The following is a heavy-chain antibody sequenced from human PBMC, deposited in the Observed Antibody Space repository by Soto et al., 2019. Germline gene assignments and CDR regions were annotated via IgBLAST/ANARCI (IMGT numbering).Heavy chain of an antibody. V-gene: IGHV1-3*01. CDR1: GYTFTSYA. Sequence: GASVKVSCKASGYTFTSYAMHWVRQAPGQRLEWMGWINAGNGNTKYSQKLQGRVTITRDTSASTAYMELSSLRSEDTAVYYCARKGPGIAADYWGQGTLVTVSS. CDR2: INAGNGNT. CDR3: ARKGPGIAADY. D-gene: IGHD6-13*01. J-gene: IGHJ4*02.